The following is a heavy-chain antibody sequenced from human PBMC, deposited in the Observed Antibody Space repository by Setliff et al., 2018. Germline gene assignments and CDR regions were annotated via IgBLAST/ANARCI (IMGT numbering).Heavy chain of an antibody. D-gene: IGHD3-22*01. CDR1: GYSISSGYY. J-gene: IGHJ4*02. V-gene: IGHV4-38-2*02. Sequence: PSETLSLTCAVSGYSISSGYYWGWIRQPPGKGLEGIGSFHHRGSTYYNPSLSGRVSISVDTSKNQFSMRLSSVTAADTAVFYCARESRYYYDNLGTLDYWGQGTLVTVSS. CDR3: ARESRYYYDNLGTLDY. CDR2: FHHRGST.